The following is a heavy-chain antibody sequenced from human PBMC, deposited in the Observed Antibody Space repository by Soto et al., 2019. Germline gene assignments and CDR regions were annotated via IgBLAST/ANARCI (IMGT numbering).Heavy chain of an antibody. D-gene: IGHD3-3*01. CDR2: ISYDGSNK. CDR3: ARGGVYDFWSCWCAGLGILPSIIY. Sequence: LEWVAVISYDGSNKYYADSVKGRFTISRDNSKNTLYLQMNSMRAEDTAVYYCARGGVYDFWSCWCAGLGILPSIIYSGQGTLVTVSS. V-gene: IGHV3-30-3*01. J-gene: IGHJ4*02.